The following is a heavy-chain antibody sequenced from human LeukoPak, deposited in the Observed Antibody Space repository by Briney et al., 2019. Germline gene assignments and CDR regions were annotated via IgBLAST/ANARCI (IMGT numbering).Heavy chain of an antibody. CDR3: AREVAVAATPFFDY. CDR2: IYTSGST. Sequence: KPSETLPLTCTVSGGSISSYYWSWIRQPAGKGPEWIGRIYTSGSTNYNPSLKSRVTMSVDTSKNQFSLKLSSVTAADTAVYYCAREVAVAATPFFDYWGQGTLVTVSS. V-gene: IGHV4-4*07. D-gene: IGHD2-15*01. CDR1: GGSISSYY. J-gene: IGHJ4*02.